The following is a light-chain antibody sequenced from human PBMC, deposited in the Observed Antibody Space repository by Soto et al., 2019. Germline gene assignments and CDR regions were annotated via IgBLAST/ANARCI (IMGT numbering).Light chain of an antibody. Sequence: QSVLTQPASVSGSPGQWISIPCAGTSSDIGSYNTVSWYQHHPGKAPKLLIYEGTKRPSGVSHRFSGSKSGNTASLTISGLQPEAEADYYCCSFAGFNTYVFGTGTKVTVL. CDR2: EGT. CDR1: SSDIGSYNT. J-gene: IGLJ1*01. CDR3: CSFAGFNTYV. V-gene: IGLV2-23*01.